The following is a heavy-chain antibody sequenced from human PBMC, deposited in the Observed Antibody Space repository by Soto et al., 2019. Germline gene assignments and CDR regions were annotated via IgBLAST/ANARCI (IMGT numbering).Heavy chain of an antibody. CDR3: AKATATGGGAFDI. Sequence: EVSLRLSCAASGFICSSYDMSWVRQAPGKGLEWVSTILVDGRTFYVDSVKGRFTISRDSSKNTVYLQMNSLTAGDTALYYCAKATATGGGAFDICGQGTKVTVSS. CDR1: GFICSSYD. V-gene: IGHV3-23*01. J-gene: IGHJ3*02. D-gene: IGHD1-1*01. CDR2: ILVDGRT.